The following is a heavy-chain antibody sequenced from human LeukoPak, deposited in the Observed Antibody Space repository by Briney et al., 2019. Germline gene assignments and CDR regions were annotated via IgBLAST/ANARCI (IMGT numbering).Heavy chain of an antibody. CDR2: ISYDGSNK. D-gene: IGHD1-26*01. CDR1: GFTFSSYG. Sequence: GGSLRLSCEASGFTFSSYGMHWVRQAPGKGLEWVAVISYDGSNKYYADSVKGRFTISRDNSKNTLYLQMNSLRAEDTAVYYCAKDRVGATERWGQGTLVTVSS. J-gene: IGHJ4*02. V-gene: IGHV3-30*18. CDR3: AKDRVGATER.